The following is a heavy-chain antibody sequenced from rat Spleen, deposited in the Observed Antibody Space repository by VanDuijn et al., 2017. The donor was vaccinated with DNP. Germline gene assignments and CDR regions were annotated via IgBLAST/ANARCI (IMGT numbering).Heavy chain of an antibody. CDR3: ARHVLPLRVWDY. Sequence: EVQLVESGGGLVQPGRSLKLSCAASGFTFSDYYMAWVRQAPAKGLEWVAYISYDGVSTYNGGSVKGRFTISRDIAKSTLYLEMKSLRSEDMATYYCARHVLPLRVWDYWGQGVMVTVSS. CDR1: GFTFSDYY. V-gene: IGHV5-22*01. D-gene: IGHD1-4*01. J-gene: IGHJ2*01. CDR2: ISYDGVST.